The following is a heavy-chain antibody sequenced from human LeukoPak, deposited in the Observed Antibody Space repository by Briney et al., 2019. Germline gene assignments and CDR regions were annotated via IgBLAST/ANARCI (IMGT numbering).Heavy chain of an antibody. J-gene: IGHJ3*02. CDR3: ARDGYDYGRGSGFDI. D-gene: IGHD5-12*01. CDR1: GFTFSSYS. Sequence: GGSLRLSCAASGFTFSSYSMNWVRQAPGKGLEWVSSISSSSTYIYYADSVKGRFTISRDNAKNSLYLQMNTLRAEDTAVYYCARDGYDYGRGSGFDIWGQGTMVTVSS. CDR2: ISSSSTYI. V-gene: IGHV3-21*01.